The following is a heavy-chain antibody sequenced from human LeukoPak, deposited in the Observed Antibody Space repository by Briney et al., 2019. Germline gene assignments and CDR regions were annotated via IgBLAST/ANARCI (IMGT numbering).Heavy chain of an antibody. V-gene: IGHV1-2*02. Sequence: ASVRVSCKASGYTFTDYYMHWVRQAPGQGLEWMGWINPNSGGTKYAQKFQGRVTMTRDTSISTAYMELSSLRSEDTAVYYCARDYWATGYFDYWGQGTLVTVSS. J-gene: IGHJ4*02. CDR1: GYTFTDYY. CDR2: INPNSGGT. CDR3: ARDYWATGYFDY. D-gene: IGHD3-9*01.